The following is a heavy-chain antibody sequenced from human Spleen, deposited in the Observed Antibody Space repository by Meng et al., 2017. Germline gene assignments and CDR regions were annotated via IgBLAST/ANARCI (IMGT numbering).Heavy chain of an antibody. CDR2: IYYSGST. CDR3: ARVEGSYDYVWGSYRSKYYFDY. J-gene: IGHJ4*02. D-gene: IGHD3-16*02. CDR1: GGSFSDYY. Sequence: SETLSLTCVVSGGSFSDYYWSWIRQPPGKGLEWIGYIYYSGSTNYNPSLKSRVTISVDTSKNQFSLKLSSVTAADTAVYYCARVEGSYDYVWGSYRSKYYFDYWGQGTLVTVSS. V-gene: IGHV4-59*01.